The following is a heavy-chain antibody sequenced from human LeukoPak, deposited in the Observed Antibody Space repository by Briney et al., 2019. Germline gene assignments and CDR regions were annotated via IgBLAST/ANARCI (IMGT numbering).Heavy chain of an antibody. Sequence: ASVKVSCKASGYTFTNYYIHWVRQAPGQGLEWMGIINTSGGRTSYAQKFQGRVTMTRDTSTSTVYMELSSLRSEDTAVYYCARGDGYNSVDYWGQGTLVTVSS. CDR1: GYTFTNYY. D-gene: IGHD5-24*01. V-gene: IGHV1-46*01. CDR3: ARGDGYNSVDY. J-gene: IGHJ4*02. CDR2: INTSGGRT.